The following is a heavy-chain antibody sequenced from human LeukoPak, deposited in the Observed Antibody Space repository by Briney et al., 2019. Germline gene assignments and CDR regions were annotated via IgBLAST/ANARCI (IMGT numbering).Heavy chain of an antibody. V-gene: IGHV4-59*01. Sequence: KTSETLSLTCTVPGGSISDDYWSWIRQPPGKGLEWIGYSYNCGTTNYNPSPKSRVDISVDTSKHQFSLKLSSVTAADSAVYYCARSQARLLFDYWGQGTLVTVSS. CDR3: ARSQARLLFDY. D-gene: IGHD6-6*01. CDR1: GGSISDDY. J-gene: IGHJ4*02. CDR2: SYNCGTT.